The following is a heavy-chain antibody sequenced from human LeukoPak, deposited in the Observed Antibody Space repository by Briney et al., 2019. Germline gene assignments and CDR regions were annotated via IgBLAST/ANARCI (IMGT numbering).Heavy chain of an antibody. CDR1: GYTFTSYG. J-gene: IGHJ4*02. V-gene: IGHV1-18*01. CDR2: ISAYNGNT. CDR3: ARDVPYSSGWYGIYYFDY. D-gene: IGHD6-19*01. Sequence: ASVKVSCKASGYTFTSYGISWVRQAPGQGLEWMGWISAYNGNTNYAQKLQGRVTMTTDTSTSTAYMELRSLRSDDTAVYYCARDVPYSSGWYGIYYFDYWGQGTLVTVSS.